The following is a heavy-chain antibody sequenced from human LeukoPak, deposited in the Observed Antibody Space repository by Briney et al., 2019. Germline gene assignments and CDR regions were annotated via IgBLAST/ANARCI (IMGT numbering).Heavy chain of an antibody. CDR2: IYYSGST. V-gene: IGHV4-39*07. D-gene: IGHD5-18*01. CDR3: ARISSGYSYGASYYYYYMDV. CDR1: GGSISSSSYY. J-gene: IGHJ6*03. Sequence: SETLSLTCTVSGGSISSSSYYWGWIRQPPGKGLEWIGSIYYSGSTYYNPSLKSRVTISADTSKNQFSLKLSSVTAADTAVYYCARISSGYSYGASYYYYYMDVWGKGTTVTVSS.